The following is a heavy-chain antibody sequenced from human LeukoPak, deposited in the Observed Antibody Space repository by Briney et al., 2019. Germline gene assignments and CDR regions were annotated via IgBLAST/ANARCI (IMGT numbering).Heavy chain of an antibody. J-gene: IGHJ6*02. V-gene: IGHV4-31*03. CDR2: IYYSGST. CDR3: ARGSLGSMVTMVRGQGYGMDV. CDR1: GGSISSGGYY. D-gene: IGHD3-10*01. Sequence: NPSETLSLTCTVSGGSISSGGYYWSWIRQHPGKGLEWIGYIYYSGSTYYNPSLKSRVTISVDTSKNQFSLKLSSVTAADTAVYYCARGSLGSMVTMVRGQGYGMDVWGQGTTVTVPS.